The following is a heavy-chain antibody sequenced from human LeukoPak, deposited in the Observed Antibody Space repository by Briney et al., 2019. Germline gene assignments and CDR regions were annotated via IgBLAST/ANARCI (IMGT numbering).Heavy chain of an antibody. V-gene: IGHV4-61*02. Sequence: SETLSLTCTVSGGSISSGSYYWSWIRQPAGKGLEWIGRIYTSGSTNYNPSLKSRVTISVDTSKNQFSLKLSSVTAADTAVYYCATVLRRGSSGYYYSYWGQGTLVTVSS. CDR3: ATVLRRGSSGYYYSY. J-gene: IGHJ4*02. CDR1: GGSISSGSYY. D-gene: IGHD3-22*01. CDR2: IYTSGST.